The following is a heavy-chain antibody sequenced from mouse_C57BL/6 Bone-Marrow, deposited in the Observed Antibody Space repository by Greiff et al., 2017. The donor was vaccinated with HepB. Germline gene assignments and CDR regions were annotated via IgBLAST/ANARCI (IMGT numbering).Heavy chain of an antibody. CDR1: GYAFSSYW. D-gene: IGHD2-4*01. CDR3: ARNDYDEGWFAY. Sequence: QVHVKQSGAELVKPGASVKISCKASGYAFSSYWMNWVKQRPGKGLEWIGQIYPGDGDTNYNGKFKGKATLTADKSSSTAYMQLSSLTSEDSAVYFCARNDYDEGWFAYWGQGTLVTVSA. CDR2: IYPGDGDT. J-gene: IGHJ3*01. V-gene: IGHV1-80*01.